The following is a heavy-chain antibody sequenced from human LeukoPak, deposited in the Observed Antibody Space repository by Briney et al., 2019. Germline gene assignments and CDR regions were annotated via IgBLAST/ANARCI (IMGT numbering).Heavy chain of an antibody. D-gene: IGHD2-2*01. V-gene: IGHV4-4*02. J-gene: IGHJ5*02. CDR3: ARVRYCSSTSCP. CDR2: INHSGST. Sequence: SGTLSLTCAVSGGSISSSNWWSWVRQPPGKGLEWIGEINHSGSTNYNPSLKSRVTISVDTSKNQFSLKLSSVTAADTAVYYCARVRYCSSTSCPWGRGTLVTVSS. CDR1: GGSISSSNW.